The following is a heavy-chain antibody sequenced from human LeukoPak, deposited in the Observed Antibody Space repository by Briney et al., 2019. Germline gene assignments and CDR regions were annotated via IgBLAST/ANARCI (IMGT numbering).Heavy chain of an antibody. CDR3: ARGPPTPNEIRGSAYDYGDY. J-gene: IGHJ4*02. V-gene: IGHV3-7*01. CDR1: GGSISSSSYY. Sequence: ETLSLTCTVSGGSISSSSYYWGWIRQPPGKGLEWVANIKQDGIEKRYVDSVKGRFTISRDNAKNSLYLQMNSLRAEDTAVYYCARGPPTPNEIRGSAYDYGDYWGQGTQVTVSS. CDR2: IKQDGIEK. D-gene: IGHD5-12*01.